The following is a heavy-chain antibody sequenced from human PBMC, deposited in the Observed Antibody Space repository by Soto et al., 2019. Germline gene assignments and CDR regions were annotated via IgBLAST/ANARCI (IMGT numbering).Heavy chain of an antibody. CDR1: GGSISSSSYY. J-gene: IGHJ6*03. CDR3: ARHIAAGRSTIFGVVIPDEYYYYYYMDV. CDR2: IYYSGST. V-gene: IGHV4-39*01. Sequence: SETLSLTCTVSGGSISSSSYYWGWIRQPPGKGLEWIGSIYYSGSTYYNPSLKSRVTISVDTSKNQFSLKLSSVTAADTAVYYCARHIAAGRSTIFGVVIPDEYYYYYYMDVWGKGTTVTVSS. D-gene: IGHD3-3*01.